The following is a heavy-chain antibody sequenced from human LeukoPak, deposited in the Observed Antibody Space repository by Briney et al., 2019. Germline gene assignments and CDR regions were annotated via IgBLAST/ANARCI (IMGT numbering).Heavy chain of an antibody. V-gene: IGHV1-2*02. CDR3: ASDMGATGSGPDYYFDY. CDR1: GYTFTGYY. D-gene: IGHD1-26*01. CDR2: INPNSGGT. Sequence: GASVKVSCKASGYTFTGYYMHWVRQAPGQGLEWMGWINPNSGGTNYAQKFQGRVTMTRDTSISTAYMELSRLRSDDTAVYYCASDMGATGSGPDYYFDYWGQGTLVTVSS. J-gene: IGHJ4*02.